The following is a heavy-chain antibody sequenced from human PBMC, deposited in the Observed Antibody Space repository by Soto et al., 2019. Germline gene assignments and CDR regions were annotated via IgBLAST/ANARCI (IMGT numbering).Heavy chain of an antibody. CDR3: ATPLGYDNCLDS. CDR2: INVGNGNT. J-gene: IGHJ4*02. CDR1: GYIFTRYN. D-gene: IGHD3-22*01. Sequence: QVQLVQSGAEVKKPGASVKVSCKTPGYIFTRYNINWVRQAPRQRLEWMAWINVGNGNTRYSQKFQGRLTLTRDTAGNTAYLELNSLISEATAVYYCATPLGYDNCLDSWGEGTLVTVSS. V-gene: IGHV1-3*01.